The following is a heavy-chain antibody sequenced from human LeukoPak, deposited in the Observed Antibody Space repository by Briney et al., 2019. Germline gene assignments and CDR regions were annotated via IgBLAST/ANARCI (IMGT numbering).Heavy chain of an antibody. J-gene: IGHJ4*02. CDR3: ARLTIAGRSDY. V-gene: IGHV4-34*01. Sequence: SETLSLTXAVYGGSFSGYYWGWIRQPPGKGLEWIGEINHSGSTNYNPSLKSRVTISVDTSKNQFSLKLSSVTAADTAVYYCARLTIAGRSDYWGQGTLVTVSS. D-gene: IGHD6-13*01. CDR1: GGSFSGYY. CDR2: INHSGST.